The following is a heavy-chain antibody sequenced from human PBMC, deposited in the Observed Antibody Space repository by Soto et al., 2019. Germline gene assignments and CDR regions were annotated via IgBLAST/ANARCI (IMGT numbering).Heavy chain of an antibody. CDR3: ARDRITYIDY. CDR2: IYYSGST. Sequence: PSETLSLTCTVSGGSISSYYWSWIRQPPGKGLEWIGYIYYSGSTNYNPSLKSRVTISVDTSKNQFSLKLSSVTAADTAVYYCARDRITYIDYWGQGTLVTVSS. D-gene: IGHD2-21*01. V-gene: IGHV4-59*01. CDR1: GGSISSYY. J-gene: IGHJ4*02.